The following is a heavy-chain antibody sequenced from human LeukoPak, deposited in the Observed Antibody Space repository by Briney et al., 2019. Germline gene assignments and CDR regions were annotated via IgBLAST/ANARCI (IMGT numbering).Heavy chain of an antibody. V-gene: IGHV3-49*03. CDR2: IRSKDYGGTT. J-gene: IGHJ4*02. CDR3: TRTWLVAGIFFDY. Sequence: PGRSLRLSCSVSGFNFGDYGMSWFRQVPGKGLEWIGFIRSKDYGGTTEYAAAVRGRFTISRDDSKSIAYLQLNSLTTEDTAVYYCTRTWLVAGIFFDYWGPGTLVTVSS. CDR1: GFNFGDYG. D-gene: IGHD6-19*01.